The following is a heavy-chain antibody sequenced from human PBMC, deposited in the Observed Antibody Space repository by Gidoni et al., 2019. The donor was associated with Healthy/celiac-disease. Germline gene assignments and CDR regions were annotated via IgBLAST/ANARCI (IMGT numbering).Heavy chain of an antibody. D-gene: IGHD6-19*01. CDR3: ARVGLAGTSSEYYYYGMDV. CDR1: GGSISSYY. V-gene: IGHV4-59*01. CDR2: IYYSGST. J-gene: IGHJ6*02. Sequence: QVQLQESGPGLVKPSETLSLTCTVSGGSISSYYWSWIRQPPGKGLEWNGYIYYSGSTNYNPSLKSRVTISVDTSKNQFSLKLSSVTAADTAVYYCARVGLAGTSSEYYYYGMDVWGQGTTVTVSS.